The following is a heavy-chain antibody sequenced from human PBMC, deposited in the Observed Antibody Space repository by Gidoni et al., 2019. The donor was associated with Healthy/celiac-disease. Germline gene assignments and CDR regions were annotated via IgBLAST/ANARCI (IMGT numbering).Heavy chain of an antibody. D-gene: IGHD2-21*02. J-gene: IGHJ3*02. CDR3: ARQKAYCGGDCYSFAFDI. V-gene: IGHV4-39*01. CDR1: GGSISSSSYY. Sequence: QLQLQESGPGLVKPSETLSLTCTVAGGSISSSSYYWGWLRQPPGKGLEWIGSIYYSGSTYYNPSLKSRVTISVDTSKNQFSLKLSSVTAADTAVYYCARQKAYCGGDCYSFAFDIWGQGTMVTVSS. CDR2: IYYSGST.